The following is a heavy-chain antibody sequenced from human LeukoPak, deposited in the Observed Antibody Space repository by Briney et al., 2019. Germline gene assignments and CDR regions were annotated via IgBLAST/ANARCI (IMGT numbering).Heavy chain of an antibody. CDR2: ISYDGSNK. J-gene: IGHJ4*02. CDR3: ASDGGWYYFDY. CDR1: GFTFSSYA. D-gene: IGHD6-19*01. Sequence: GGSLRLSCAASGFTFSSYAMHWVRPAPGKGLEWVAVISYDGSNKYYADSAKGRFTISRDNSKNTLYLQMNSLRAEDTAVYYCASDGGWYYFDYWGQGTLVTVSS. V-gene: IGHV3-30*04.